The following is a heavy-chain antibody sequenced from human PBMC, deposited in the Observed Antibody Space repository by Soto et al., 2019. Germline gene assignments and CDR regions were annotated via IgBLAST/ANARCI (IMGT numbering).Heavy chain of an antibody. V-gene: IGHV1-2*04. CDR1: GYTFTGYY. CDR3: AETCYYYYCLDF. Sequence: ASVKVSCKASGYTFTGYYMHWVRQAPGQGLEWMGWINPNSGGTNYAQKFQGWVTMTRDTSISTAYMELSRLRSDDTAVYYCAETCYYYYCLDFWGQGTPVTVSS. J-gene: IGHJ6*02. CDR2: INPNSGGT.